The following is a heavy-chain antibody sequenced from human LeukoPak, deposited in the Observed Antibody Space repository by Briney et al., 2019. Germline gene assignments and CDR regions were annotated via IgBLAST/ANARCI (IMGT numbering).Heavy chain of an antibody. V-gene: IGHV3-7*01. D-gene: IGHD6-13*01. CDR1: GYTFSSYS. J-gene: IGHJ4*02. Sequence: GGSLRLFCAASGYTFSSYSMNWVRQAPGKGLEWVANIKQDGSEKYYVDSVKGRFTISRDNAKNSLYLQMNSLRAEDTAVYYCATFSGYSRIFDYWGLGTLVTVSS. CDR3: ATFSGYSRIFDY. CDR2: IKQDGSEK.